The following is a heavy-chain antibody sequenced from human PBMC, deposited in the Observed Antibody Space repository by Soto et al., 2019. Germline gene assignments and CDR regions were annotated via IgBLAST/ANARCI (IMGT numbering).Heavy chain of an antibody. CDR1: GGSFSGYY. Sequence: QVQLQQWGAGPLRPLETLSLTCGVSGGSFSGYYWAWIRQSPGKGLEWIGEINDRGSINYNPSLKSRVRISVDTSKNHYSLNPRSVTAAATAVYYCARESHDILTGPPWVWYFDLWGRGTLVTVSS. V-gene: IGHV4-34*01. D-gene: IGHD3-9*01. CDR2: INDRGSI. CDR3: ARESHDILTGPPWVWYFDL. J-gene: IGHJ2*01.